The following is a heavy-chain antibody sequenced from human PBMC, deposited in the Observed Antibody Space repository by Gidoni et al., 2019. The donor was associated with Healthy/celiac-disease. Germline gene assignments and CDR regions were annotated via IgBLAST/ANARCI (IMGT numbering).Heavy chain of an antibody. V-gene: IGHV4-34*01. Sequence: QVQLQQWGAGLLKPSDTLSLTCAGDGGSFSGYYWSWIRQPPGKGLEWIGEINHSGSTNYNPSLKSRVTISVDTSKNQFSLKLSSVTAADTAVYYCARGEYRLTTVTHFDYWGQGTLVTVSS. CDR3: ARGEYRLTTVTHFDY. J-gene: IGHJ4*02. CDR2: INHSGST. CDR1: GGSFSGYY. D-gene: IGHD4-4*01.